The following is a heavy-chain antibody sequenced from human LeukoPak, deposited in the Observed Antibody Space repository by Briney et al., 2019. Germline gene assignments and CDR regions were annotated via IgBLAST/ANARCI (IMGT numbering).Heavy chain of an antibody. CDR3: ARGYSHNSGGWIDP. D-gene: IGHD5-12*01. Sequence: PGGSLRLSCAVSGFTFSHYAMSWVRQAPGTGLEWVGSLTDSGDATYYADSVKGRLTISRDNSNSTLYLHISGLRDEDTAVYYCARGYSHNSGGWIDPCGEGTLVTVSS. CDR1: GFTFSHYA. J-gene: IGHJ5*02. V-gene: IGHV3-23*01. CDR2: LTDSGDAT.